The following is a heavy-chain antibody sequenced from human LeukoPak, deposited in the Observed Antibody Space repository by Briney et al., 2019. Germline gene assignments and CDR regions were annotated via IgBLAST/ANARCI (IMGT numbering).Heavy chain of an antibody. Sequence: PGGSLRLSCAASGFTFSSYAMSWVRQAPGKGLEWVSAISGSGGSTYYADSVKGRFTISRDNSKNTLYLQMNSLKTEDTAVYYCARVGVGATTKDAFDIWGQGTMVTVSS. CDR2: ISGSGGST. CDR1: GFTFSSYA. CDR3: ARVGVGATTKDAFDI. D-gene: IGHD1-26*01. V-gene: IGHV3-23*01. J-gene: IGHJ3*02.